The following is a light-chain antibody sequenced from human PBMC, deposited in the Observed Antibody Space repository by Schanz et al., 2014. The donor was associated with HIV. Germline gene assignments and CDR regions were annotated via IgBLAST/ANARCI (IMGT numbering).Light chain of an antibody. J-gene: IGLJ1*01. V-gene: IGLV2-8*01. CDR2: EVN. CDR3: CSYTTTSTYV. Sequence: QSALTQPPSASGSPGQSVTISCTGTSSDIGAYDFVSWYQHHSGKAPKLLIYEVNKRPSGVPNRFSGSKSGNAASLTVSGLQADDEADYYCCSYTTTSTYVFGAGTKLTVL. CDR1: SSDIGAYDF.